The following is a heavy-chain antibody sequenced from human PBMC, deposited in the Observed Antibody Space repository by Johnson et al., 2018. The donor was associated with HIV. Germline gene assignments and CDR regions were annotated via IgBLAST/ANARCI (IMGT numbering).Heavy chain of an antibody. D-gene: IGHD5-24*01. CDR3: AKDLDGYNSLDAFDI. Sequence: QVQLVESGGGLIQPGGSLRLSCAASGFTVSSNYMSWVRQAPGKGLEWVSYISSSGSTIYYADSVKGRFTISRDNAKNSLYLQMNSLRAEDTAVYYCAKDLDGYNSLDAFDIWGQGTMVTVSS. CDR2: ISSSGSTI. J-gene: IGHJ3*02. CDR1: GFTVSSNY. V-gene: IGHV3-11*04.